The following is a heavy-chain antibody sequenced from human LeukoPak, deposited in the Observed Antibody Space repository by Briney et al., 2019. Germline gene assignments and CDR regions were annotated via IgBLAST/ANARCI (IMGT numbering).Heavy chain of an antibody. D-gene: IGHD3-3*01. CDR2: ITGSGGST. Sequence: GGPLRLSCAASGFTFSSYAMTWVRQAPGKGLEWVSAITGSGGSTYYADSVKGRFTISRDNSKNTLYLQMSSLRAEDTAVYYCAKGISFYYYMDVWGKGTTVTVSS. CDR1: GFTFSSYA. CDR3: AKGISFYYYMDV. V-gene: IGHV3-23*01. J-gene: IGHJ6*03.